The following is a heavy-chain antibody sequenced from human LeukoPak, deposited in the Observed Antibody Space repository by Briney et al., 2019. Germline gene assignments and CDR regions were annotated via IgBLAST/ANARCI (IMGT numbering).Heavy chain of an antibody. J-gene: IGHJ4*02. Sequence: ASVKVSCKASGYVFTSYGINWVRQAPGQGLEWMGWISAYNDNTDYGQKFQVRVTMTADTSTNTAYMELRSLRSDDTAVYYCARDLYYYGSGSYPVDYWGQGTLVTVSS. D-gene: IGHD3-10*01. CDR1: GYVFTSYG. CDR3: ARDLYYYGSGSYPVDY. V-gene: IGHV1-18*01. CDR2: ISAYNDNT.